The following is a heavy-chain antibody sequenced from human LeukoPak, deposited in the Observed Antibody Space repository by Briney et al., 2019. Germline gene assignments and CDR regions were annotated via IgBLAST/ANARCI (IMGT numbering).Heavy chain of an antibody. V-gene: IGHV4-31*03. J-gene: IGHJ6*04. D-gene: IGHD2-2*01. CDR3: ARDAIPAATPYYYYGMGV. CDR1: GGSISSGGYY. Sequence: SQTLSLTCTVSGGSISSGGYYWSWIRQHPGKGLEWIGYIYYSGSTYYNPSLKSRVTISVDTSKNQFSLKLSSVTAADTAVYYCARDAIPAATPYYYYGMGVWGKGTTVTVSS. CDR2: IYYSGST.